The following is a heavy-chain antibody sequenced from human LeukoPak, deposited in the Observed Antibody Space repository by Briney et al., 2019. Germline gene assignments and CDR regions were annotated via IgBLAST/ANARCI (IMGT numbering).Heavy chain of an antibody. CDR1: GGSISSGSYY. J-gene: IGHJ5*02. V-gene: IGHV4-61*02. D-gene: IGHD3-3*01. Sequence: PSETLSLTCTVSGGSISSGSYYWSWIRQPAGKGLEWIGRIYTRRSTNYNPSLKSRVTISVDTSKNQFSLKLSSVTAADTAVYYCARDITDFWSGYYKIGSNSWFDPWGQGTLVTVSS. CDR3: ARDITDFWSGYYKIGSNSWFDP. CDR2: IYTRRST.